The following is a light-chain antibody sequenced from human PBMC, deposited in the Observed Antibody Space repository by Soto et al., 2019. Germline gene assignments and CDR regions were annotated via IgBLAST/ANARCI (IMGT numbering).Light chain of an antibody. CDR2: GAS. V-gene: IGKV3D-20*02. CDR1: QTVTSNY. Sequence: ESVLTQSPGTLSLSPGERATLSCRASQTVTSNYLAWYQQKPGQAPRLLIHGASRRATGIPPRFSGSGSGTDFTLTISSLEPEDSAVYYCQQRHMWPITFGQGTRLEIK. CDR3: QQRHMWPIT. J-gene: IGKJ5*01.